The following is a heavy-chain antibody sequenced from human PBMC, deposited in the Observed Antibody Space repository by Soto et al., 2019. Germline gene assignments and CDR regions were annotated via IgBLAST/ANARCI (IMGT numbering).Heavy chain of an antibody. V-gene: IGHV3-23*01. J-gene: IGHJ6*02. CDR3: AKVPVHSYGFYYYYGMDV. D-gene: IGHD5-18*01. CDR1: GFTFSSYA. CDR2: ISGSGGST. Sequence: GGSLRLSCAASGFTFSSYAMSWVRQAPGKGLEWVSAISGSGGSTYYADSVKGRFTISRDNSKNTLYLQINSLRAEDTAVYYCAKVPVHSYGFYYYYGMDVWGQGTTVTVSS.